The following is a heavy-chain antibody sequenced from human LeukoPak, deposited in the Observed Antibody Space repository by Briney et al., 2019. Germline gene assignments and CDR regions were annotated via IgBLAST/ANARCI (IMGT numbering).Heavy chain of an antibody. J-gene: IGHJ3*02. Sequence: SETLSITCTVSGDSISRYYWSWIRQPAGKGLEWIGRIYTSGSTNYNPSLKSRVTMSVDTSKNQFSLKLSSVTAADTAVYYCARVWHYYGSGSYWDAFDIWGQGTMVTVSS. CDR3: ARVWHYYGSGSYWDAFDI. CDR2: IYTSGST. CDR1: GDSISRYY. V-gene: IGHV4-4*07. D-gene: IGHD3-10*01.